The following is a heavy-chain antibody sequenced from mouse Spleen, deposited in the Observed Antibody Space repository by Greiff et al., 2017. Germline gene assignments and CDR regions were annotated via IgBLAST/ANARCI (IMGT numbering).Heavy chain of an antibody. D-gene: IGHD1-2*01. Sequence: VKLMESGPDLVAPSQSLSITCTVSGFSLTSYGVHWVRQPPGKGLEWLVVIWSDGSTTYNSALKSRLSISKDNSKSQVFLKMNSLQTDDTAMYYCARHSIHYYGYAMDYWGQGTSVTVSS. V-gene: IGHV2-6-2*01. CDR3: ARHSIHYYGYAMDY. CDR1: GFSLTSYG. CDR2: IWSDGST. J-gene: IGHJ4*01.